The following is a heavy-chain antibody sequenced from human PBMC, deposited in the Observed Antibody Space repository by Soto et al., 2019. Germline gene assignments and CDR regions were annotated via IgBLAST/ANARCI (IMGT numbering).Heavy chain of an antibody. V-gene: IGHV1-18*01. CDR2: ISAYNGNT. Sequence: ASVKVSCKASGYTFTSYGISWVRQAPGQGLEWMGWISAYNGNTNYAQKLQGRVTMTTDTSTSTAYMELRSLRSDDTAVYYCARVPIYDFLTVYPRNWFAPWGQGTLVPVSS. J-gene: IGHJ5*02. D-gene: IGHD3-9*01. CDR3: ARVPIYDFLTVYPRNWFAP. CDR1: GYTFTSYG.